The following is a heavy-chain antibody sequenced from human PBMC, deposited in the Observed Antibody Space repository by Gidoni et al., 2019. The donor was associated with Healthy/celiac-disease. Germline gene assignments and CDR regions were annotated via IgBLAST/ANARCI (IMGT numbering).Heavy chain of an antibody. D-gene: IGHD3-22*01. J-gene: IGHJ4*02. CDR1: GFPFDDYA. Sequence: EVQLVESGGGLVQPGRSLRLSCAASGFPFDDYALNWVRHAPGKGLEWVEGISWNSGSIGYADSVKGRFTISRDNAKNSLYLQMNSLRAEDTALYYCAKDFGRSYYDSSLRLWGQGTLVTVSS. V-gene: IGHV3-9*01. CDR3: AKDFGRSYYDSSLRL. CDR2: ISWNSGSI.